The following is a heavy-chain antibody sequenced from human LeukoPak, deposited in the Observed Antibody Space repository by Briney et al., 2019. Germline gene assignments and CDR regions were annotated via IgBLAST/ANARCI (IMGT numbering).Heavy chain of an antibody. J-gene: IGHJ4*02. V-gene: IGHV1-69*04. CDR2: IIPILGIA. CDR1: GGTFSIYA. D-gene: IGHD6-19*01. CDR3: ARDSLIAVAGTIDY. Sequence: ASVKVPFKASGGTFSIYAISWVRQAPGQGLEWMGRIIPILGIANYAQKFQGRVTITADKSTSTAYMELSSLRSEDTAVYYCARDSLIAVAGTIDYWGQGTLVTVSS.